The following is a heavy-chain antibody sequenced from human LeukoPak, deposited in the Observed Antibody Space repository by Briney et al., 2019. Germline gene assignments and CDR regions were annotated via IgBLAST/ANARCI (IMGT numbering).Heavy chain of an antibody. CDR3: ASTGNSYYYYMDV. CDR1: GFTFSSYS. D-gene: IGHD5-24*01. Sequence: GGSPRLSCAASGFTFSSYSMNWVRQAPGKGLEWVSSISSSSSYIYYADSVKGRFTISRDNAKNSLYLQMNSLRAEDTAVYYCASTGNSYYYYMDVWGKGTTVTVSS. V-gene: IGHV3-21*01. J-gene: IGHJ6*03. CDR2: ISSSSSYI.